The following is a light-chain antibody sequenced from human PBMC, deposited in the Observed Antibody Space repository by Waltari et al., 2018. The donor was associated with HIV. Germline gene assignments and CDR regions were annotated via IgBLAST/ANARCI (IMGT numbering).Light chain of an antibody. CDR3: QQYGRSVT. CDR2: GAS. Sequence: EIVLTPSPGTLSLSLGERATLACRASQSVSSRYLAWYQQKPGQAPRLLIYGASRRATGSPDRFSGSGSGTDFTLTISRLEPEDFAVYYCQQYGRSVTFGGGTKVEIK. J-gene: IGKJ4*01. CDR1: QSVSSRY. V-gene: IGKV3-20*01.